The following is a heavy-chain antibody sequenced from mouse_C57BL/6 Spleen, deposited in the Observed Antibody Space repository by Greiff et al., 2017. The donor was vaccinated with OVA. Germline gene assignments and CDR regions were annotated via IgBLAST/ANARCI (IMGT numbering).Heavy chain of an antibody. D-gene: IGHD3-3*01. J-gene: IGHJ1*03. CDR2: INPYNGDT. CDR3: ARSGAGYWYFDV. CDR1: GYSFTGYF. V-gene: IGHV1-20*01. Sequence: VQLQQSGPELVKPGDSVKISCKASGYSFTGYFMNWVMQSHGKSLEWIGRINPYNGDTFYNQKFTGKATLTVDKSSSTAHMELRSLTSEDSAVYYCARSGAGYWYFDVWGTGTTVTVSS.